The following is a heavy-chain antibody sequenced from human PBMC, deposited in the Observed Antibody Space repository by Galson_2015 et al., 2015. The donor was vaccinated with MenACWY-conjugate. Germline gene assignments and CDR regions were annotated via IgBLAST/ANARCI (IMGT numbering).Heavy chain of an antibody. Sequence: SLRLSCAASGFTFSSYWMHWVRQAPGKGLVWVSRINSDGSSTSYADSVKGRFTISRDNAKNTLYLQMNSLRAEDTAVYYCARHQRVDKGNWFDPWGQGTLVTVSS. CDR3: ARHQRVDKGNWFDP. J-gene: IGHJ5*02. CDR2: INSDGSST. D-gene: IGHD3-3*01. CDR1: GFTFSSYW. V-gene: IGHV3-74*01.